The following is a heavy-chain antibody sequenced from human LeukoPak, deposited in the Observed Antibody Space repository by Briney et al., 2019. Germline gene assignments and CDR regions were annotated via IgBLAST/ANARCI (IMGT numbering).Heavy chain of an antibody. CDR3: AREAFAEGKNFDL. D-gene: IGHD3-10*01. J-gene: IGHJ5*02. CDR2: IIPIFGTA. Sequence: GASVKVSCKASGGTFSSYAISWVRQAPGQGLEWMGGIIPIFGTANYAQKFQGRVTITTDESTSTAYMELSSLRSEDTAVYYCAREAFAEGKNFDLWGQGTLVTVSS. V-gene: IGHV1-69*05. CDR1: GGTFSSYA.